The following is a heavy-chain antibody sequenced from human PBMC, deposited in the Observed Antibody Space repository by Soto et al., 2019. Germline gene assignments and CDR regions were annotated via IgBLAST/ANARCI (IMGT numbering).Heavy chain of an antibody. D-gene: IGHD6-25*01. CDR1: VHKFINHY. Sequence: ASVTVSCPASVHKFINHYMHWVRQAPGVGLEWMGIINPNGGGTEYSQKFQGRVTMTSDTSVNTVHMERSSLRSEDTGVYFCARDLSASATSYSFDNWGQGTLVTVSS. V-gene: IGHV1-46*01. CDR2: INPNGGGT. CDR3: ARDLSASATSYSFDN. J-gene: IGHJ4*02.